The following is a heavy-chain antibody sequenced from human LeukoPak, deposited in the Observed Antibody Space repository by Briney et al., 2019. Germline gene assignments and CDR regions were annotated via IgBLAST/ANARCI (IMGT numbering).Heavy chain of an antibody. CDR2: INHSGST. CDR3: AVTGVERGCSGGSCNYYFDY. D-gene: IGHD2-15*01. CDR1: GGSFSGYY. J-gene: IGHJ4*02. V-gene: IGHV4-34*01. Sequence: PSETLSLTCAVYGGSFSGYYWSWLRQPPGKGLEWVGEINHSGSTNYNPYLKSRVTISVDTSKNHFSLKLSSVTAADTAVYYCAVTGVERGCSGGSCNYYFDYWGQGTLVTVSS.